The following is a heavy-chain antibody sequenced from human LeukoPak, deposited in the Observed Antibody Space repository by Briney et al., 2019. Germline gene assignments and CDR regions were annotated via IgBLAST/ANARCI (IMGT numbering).Heavy chain of an antibody. D-gene: IGHD3-16*01. CDR3: AGWGPAINY. CDR2: IKPDGSET. V-gene: IGHV3-7*01. CDR1: GFTFSSVW. J-gene: IGHJ4*02. Sequence: GGSLRLSCAASGFTFSSVWMNWVRQTPAKGLEWVANIKPDGSETSYVDSVKGRFTISRDNAKNSLYLQMNSLRAGDTAVYYCAGWGPAINYWGQGTLVTVSS.